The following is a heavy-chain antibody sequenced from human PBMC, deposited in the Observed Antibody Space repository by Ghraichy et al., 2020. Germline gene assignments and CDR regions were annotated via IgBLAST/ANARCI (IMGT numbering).Heavy chain of an antibody. V-gene: IGHV3-9*01. D-gene: IGHD3-3*01. CDR1: GFTFDDFA. Sequence: GGSLRLSCAASGFTFDDFAMHWVRQAPGKGLEWVSGISWNSGSIGYADSVKGRFTVSRDNAKNSLYLQMNSLRAEDTALYYCAKGFLELAFDYWGQGTLVTVSS. CDR3: AKGFLELAFDY. CDR2: ISWNSGSI. J-gene: IGHJ4*02.